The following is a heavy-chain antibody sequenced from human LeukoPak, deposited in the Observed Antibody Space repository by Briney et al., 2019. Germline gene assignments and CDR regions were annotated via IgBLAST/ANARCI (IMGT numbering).Heavy chain of an antibody. CDR3: ARDLVNIPRTVVPAAGGY. V-gene: IGHV1-8*01. Sequence: ASVKVSCKASGYTFTSYDINWVRQATGQGLEWMGWMNPNSGNTGYAQKFQGRVTMTRNTSISTAYMELSSLRSEDTAVYYCARDLVNIPRTVVPAAGGYWGQGTLVTVSS. CDR1: GYTFTSYD. J-gene: IGHJ4*02. CDR2: MNPNSGNT. D-gene: IGHD2-2*01.